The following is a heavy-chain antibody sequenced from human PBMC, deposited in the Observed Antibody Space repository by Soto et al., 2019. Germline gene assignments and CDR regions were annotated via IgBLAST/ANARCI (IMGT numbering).Heavy chain of an antibody. CDR1: GCTFSSYA. V-gene: IGHV1-24*01. CDR3: ATDRSGELDY. CDR2: FDPEYGET. J-gene: IGHJ4*02. Sequence: ASVKVSCKASGCTFSSYAISWVRQAPGKGLEWMGGFDPEYGETNYAQKFQGRVTMTEDKSTDTAYMELSSLRSEDTAVYYCATDRSGELDYWGQGTLVTVSS. D-gene: IGHD4-17*01.